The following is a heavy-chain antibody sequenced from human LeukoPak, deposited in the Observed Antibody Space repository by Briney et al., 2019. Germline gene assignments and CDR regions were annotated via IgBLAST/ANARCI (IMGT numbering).Heavy chain of an antibody. D-gene: IGHD5-18*01. CDR1: GFTFSSYS. CDR3: ARDRRLRDFDY. J-gene: IGHJ4*02. V-gene: IGHV3-21*01. CDR2: ISSSSSYI. Sequence: GGSLRLSCAASGFTFSSYSMNWVRQAPGKGLEWVSSISSSSSYIYYADSVKGRFTIPRDNAKNSLYLQMNSLRAEDTAVYYCARDRRLRDFDYWGQGTLVTVSS.